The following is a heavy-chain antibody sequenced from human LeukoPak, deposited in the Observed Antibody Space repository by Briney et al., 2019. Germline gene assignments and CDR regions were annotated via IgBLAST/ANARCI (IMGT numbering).Heavy chain of an antibody. CDR2: ISWNSGSI. CDR3: AKDIEGRIRGLDY. CDR1: GFTFDDYA. V-gene: IGHV3-9*01. D-gene: IGHD4-17*01. J-gene: IGHJ4*02. Sequence: GRSLRLSCAASGFTFDDYAMHWVRQAPGKGLEWVSGISWNSGSIGYADPVKGRFTISRDNAKNSLYLQMNSLRAEDTALYYCAKDIEGRIRGLDYWGQGTLVTVSS.